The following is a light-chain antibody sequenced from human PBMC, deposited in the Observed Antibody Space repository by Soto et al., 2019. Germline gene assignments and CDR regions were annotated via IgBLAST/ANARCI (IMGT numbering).Light chain of an antibody. Sequence: QSVLTQPASVSGSPGQSITISCTGTSSDVGNYKFVSWYQQHPGKVPKLLIYEVSNRPSGISNRFSGSKSGNTASLTISGLQAEDEADYSCSPYTITNTVVFGGGTKLTVL. CDR1: SSDVGNYKF. V-gene: IGLV2-14*01. J-gene: IGLJ2*01. CDR3: SPYTITNTVV. CDR2: EVS.